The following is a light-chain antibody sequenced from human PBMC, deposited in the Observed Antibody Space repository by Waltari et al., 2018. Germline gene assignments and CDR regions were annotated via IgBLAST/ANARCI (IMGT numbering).Light chain of an antibody. CDR1: QSVSSLS. Sequence: VVLTQSPDTMSLSPRERATHSCRASQSVSSLSLVWLQQKPGQAPRLVIYGTSNRATGFPDRFSGSGSGTDFTLTISRLEPEDFAMYYCQQYDGSVLTFGGGTKVEL. CDR3: QQYDGSVLT. V-gene: IGKV3-20*01. J-gene: IGKJ4*01. CDR2: GTS.